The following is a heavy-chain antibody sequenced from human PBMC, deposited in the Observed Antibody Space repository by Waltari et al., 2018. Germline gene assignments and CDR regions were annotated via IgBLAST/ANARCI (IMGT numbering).Heavy chain of an antibody. CDR3: VRVGEENSNSQYRWFDA. V-gene: IGHV3-7*01. CDR2: IKKDGSEI. D-gene: IGHD3-16*02. J-gene: IGHJ5*02. CDR1: VFDFSNFR. Sequence: DVPLVESGGGLVQTGGSLRLSSVVSVFDFSNFRLIWAGQAPGKGLEWVDNIKKDGSEIHYVDSVKGRFTISRDNAKKSVYLQMNSLRVEDTAVYFCVRVGEENSNSQYRWFDAWGQGSLVTVSS.